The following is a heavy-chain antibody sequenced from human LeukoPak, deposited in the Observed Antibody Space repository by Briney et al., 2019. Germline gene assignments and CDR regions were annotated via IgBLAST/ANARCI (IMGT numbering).Heavy chain of an antibody. Sequence: GGSLRLSCAASGFTFSSYGMHWVRQAPGKGLEWVAFIRYDGSNKYYADSVKGRFTISRDNSKNTLYLQMNSLTAEDTAVHYCAKVGDSSGYYQNYFDYWGQGTLVTVSS. CDR1: GFTFSSYG. CDR2: IRYDGSNK. CDR3: AKVGDSSGYYQNYFDY. J-gene: IGHJ4*02. V-gene: IGHV3-30*02. D-gene: IGHD3-22*01.